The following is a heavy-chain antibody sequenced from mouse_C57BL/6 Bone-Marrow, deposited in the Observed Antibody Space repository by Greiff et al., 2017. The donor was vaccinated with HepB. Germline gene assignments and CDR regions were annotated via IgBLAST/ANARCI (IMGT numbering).Heavy chain of an antibody. D-gene: IGHD1-1*01. J-gene: IGHJ2*01. V-gene: IGHV1-15*01. Sequence: QVQLKESGAELVRPGASVTLSYKASGYTFTDYEMHWVKQTPVHGLEWIGAIDPETGGTAYNQKFKGKAILTADKSSSTAYMELRSLTSEDSAVYYCTRPHTLREYFDYWGQGTTLTVSS. CDR1: GYTFTDYE. CDR2: IDPETGGT. CDR3: TRPHTLREYFDY.